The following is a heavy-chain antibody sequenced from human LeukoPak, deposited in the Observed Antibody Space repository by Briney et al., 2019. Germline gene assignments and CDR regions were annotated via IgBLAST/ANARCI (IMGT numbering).Heavy chain of an antibody. CDR1: GGSISSYY. V-gene: IGHV4-59*01. J-gene: IGHJ4*02. Sequence: SETLSLTCTVSGGSISSYYWSWIRQPPGKGLEWIGYIYYSGSTNYNPPLKSRVTISVDTSKNQFSLKLSSVTAADTAVYYCARGRGTYYDILTEFDYWGQGTLVTVSS. D-gene: IGHD3-9*01. CDR3: ARGRGTYYDILTEFDY. CDR2: IYYSGST.